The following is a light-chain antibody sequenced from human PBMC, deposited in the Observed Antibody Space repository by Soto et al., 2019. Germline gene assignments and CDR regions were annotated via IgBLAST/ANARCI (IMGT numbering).Light chain of an antibody. CDR3: SSYTSANTVV. CDR1: GSDVGGYYY. CDR2: EVS. V-gene: IGLV2-14*01. Sequence: QAVVTQPASVSGSPGQSITISCTGTGSDVGGYYYVSWYQRHPGKAPKLLIYEVSNRPSGVSSRFSGSKSGNTASLTISGLQTDDEGDYYCSSYTSANTVVFGGGTKLTVL. J-gene: IGLJ2*01.